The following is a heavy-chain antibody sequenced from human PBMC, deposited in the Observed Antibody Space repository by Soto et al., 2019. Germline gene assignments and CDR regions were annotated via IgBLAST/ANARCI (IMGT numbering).Heavy chain of an antibody. J-gene: IGHJ4*02. CDR1: GYSFTSYG. V-gene: IGHV1-3*01. Sequence: EASVKVSCEACGYSFTSYGMHWMRQAPGQSLEWMGWINPGSGNTKHSQKFQGRVTITRDTSANTAYMELSSLRSEDTAVYYCARVYVDVPTEFDYWGQGTLVTVSS. CDR3: ARVYVDVPTEFDY. CDR2: INPGSGNT. D-gene: IGHD3-10*02.